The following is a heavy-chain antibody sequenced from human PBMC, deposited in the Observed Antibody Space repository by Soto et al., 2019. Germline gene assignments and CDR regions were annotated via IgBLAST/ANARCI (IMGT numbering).Heavy chain of an antibody. V-gene: IGHV4-59*07. CDR3: ARQQLLPFYYALDV. D-gene: IGHD1-26*01. Sequence: QVQLQESGPGLVKPSDTLSLTCNVSGGSISGYYWSWIRQSPGKGLEYIGYIYYRGCTNYNSSLKSRVTMSVDTSRNQFSLKMISVTSADTAVYYCARQQLLPFYYALDVWGQGTTVTVSS. CDR1: GGSISGYY. J-gene: IGHJ6*02. CDR2: IYYRGCT.